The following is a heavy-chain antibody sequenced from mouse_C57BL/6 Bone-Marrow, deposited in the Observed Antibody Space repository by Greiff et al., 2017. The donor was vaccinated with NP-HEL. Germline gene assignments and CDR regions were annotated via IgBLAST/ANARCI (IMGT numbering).Heavy chain of an antibody. V-gene: IGHV5-4*01. CDR1: GFTFSSYA. CDR3: ARDCLGFAY. D-gene: IGHD2-10*02. J-gene: IGHJ3*01. Sequence: EVKLMESGGGLVKPGGSLKLSCAASGFTFSSYAMSWVRQTPEKRLEWVATISDGGSYTYYPDNVKGRFTISRDNAKNNLYLQMSHLKSEDTAMYYCARDCLGFAYWGQGTLVTVSA. CDR2: ISDGGSYT.